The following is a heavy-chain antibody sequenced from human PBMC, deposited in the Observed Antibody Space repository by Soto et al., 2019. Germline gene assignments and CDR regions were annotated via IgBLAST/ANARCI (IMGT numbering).Heavy chain of an antibody. V-gene: IGHV4-34*01. J-gene: IGHJ4*02. CDR1: CGSFSGYY. CDR2: INHSGST. CDR3: ERTMAVPHTLRSRFFFDY. D-gene: IGHD3-10*01. Sequence: SETLSLTCAVYCGSFSGYYWSWIRQPPGKGLEWMGEINHSGSTNYNPSLKSRVTISVGTPKNQFSLKLSSVTAADTALCYCERTMAVPHTLRSRFFFDYWGQGTLVTVSS.